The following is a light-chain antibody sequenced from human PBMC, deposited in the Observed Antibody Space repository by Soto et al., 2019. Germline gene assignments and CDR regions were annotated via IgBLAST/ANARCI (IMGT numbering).Light chain of an antibody. CDR2: DAS. J-gene: IGKJ5*01. CDR3: QQYENLPT. Sequence: DIRITQSPSSVSASVGDRVTITFQASQNINNYLNWYQQKPGRAPKLLIYDASNLEAGVPSRFRGSGSGTDFTFTISRLQHEDIATYYCQQYENLPTFGQGTRLEIK. V-gene: IGKV1-33*01. CDR1: QNINNY.